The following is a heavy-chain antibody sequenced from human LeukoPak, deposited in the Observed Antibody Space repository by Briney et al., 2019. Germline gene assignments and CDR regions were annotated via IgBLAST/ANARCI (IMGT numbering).Heavy chain of an antibody. CDR1: GFNFNTFI. CDR2: LRAGGPYGTEK. D-gene: IGHD4-23*01. Sequence: GGSLRLSCAASGFNFNTFIMHWVRQAPGKGLEWVTFLRAGGPYGTEKFYADSVKGRFTISTDNSKNTLYLQMNSLRAEDTAVYYCARVYGANSMRHFDLWGRGTLVTVSS. CDR3: ARVYGANSMRHFDL. J-gene: IGHJ2*01. V-gene: IGHV3-33*01.